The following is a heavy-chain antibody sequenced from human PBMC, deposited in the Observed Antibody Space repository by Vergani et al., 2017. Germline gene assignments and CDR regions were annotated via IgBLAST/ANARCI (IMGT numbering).Heavy chain of an antibody. CDR3: ARDPYYYDSSGYYYSPSWFDP. CDR1: GYTFTSYY. V-gene: IGHV1-46*03. D-gene: IGHD3-22*01. Sequence: QVPLVQSGAEVKKPGASVKVSCKASGYTFTSYYMHWVRQAPGQGLEWMGIINPSGGSTSYAQKFQGRVTMTRDTSTSTVYMELSSLRSEDTAVYYCARDPYYYDSSGYYYSPSWFDPWGQGTLVTVSS. J-gene: IGHJ5*02. CDR2: INPSGGST.